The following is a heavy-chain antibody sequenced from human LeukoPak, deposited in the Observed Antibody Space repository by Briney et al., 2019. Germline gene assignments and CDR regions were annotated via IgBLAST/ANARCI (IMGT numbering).Heavy chain of an antibody. CDR3: ARGDPWGFDP. J-gene: IGHJ5*02. D-gene: IGHD7-27*01. Sequence: ASVKVSCKTSGYTFSSYDINWVRQATGQGLEWMGWMNPNSGETGFAHNFQGRVTLTKNTSIATAYMELSSLRSEDTAVYYCARGDPWGFDPWGQGTLVTVSS. CDR2: MNPNSGET. CDR1: GYTFSSYD. V-gene: IGHV1-8*01.